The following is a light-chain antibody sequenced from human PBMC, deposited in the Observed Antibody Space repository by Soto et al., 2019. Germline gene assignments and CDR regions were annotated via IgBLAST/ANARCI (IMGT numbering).Light chain of an antibody. V-gene: IGKV3-11*01. Sequence: EIVLTQSPATLSLSPGERATLSCRASQSVSSSLSWYRQKPGQAPRLLIYDAFNRATGVPARLSGGGSVTDFTLTISSLESEDFAVYYWQQHSNWPQTFGQGTKVEVK. CDR2: DAF. J-gene: IGKJ1*01. CDR3: QQHSNWPQT. CDR1: QSVSSS.